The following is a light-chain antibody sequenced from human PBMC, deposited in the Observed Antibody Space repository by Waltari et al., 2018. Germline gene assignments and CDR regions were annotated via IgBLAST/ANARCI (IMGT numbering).Light chain of an antibody. Sequence: DVQMTQSPPSLSASVGDRVTITCRASQSISGQLNWYQHKPGKRPNRLIYAASRLQNGGPSSFSGTRAGTDFSRTISSLQPEDFATYYCQQSYTLPYTFGQGTKLEI. CDR1: QSISGQ. V-gene: IGKV1-39*01. J-gene: IGKJ2*01. CDR2: AAS. CDR3: QQSYTLPYT.